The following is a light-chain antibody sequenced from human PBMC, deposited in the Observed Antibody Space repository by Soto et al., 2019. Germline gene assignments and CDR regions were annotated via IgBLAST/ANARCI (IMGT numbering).Light chain of an antibody. CDR3: QQYNNWPQIT. CDR2: KAS. V-gene: IGKV1-5*03. J-gene: IGKJ5*01. CDR1: QTISSW. Sequence: DIQMTQSPSTLSGSVGDRVTITCRASQTISSWLAWYQQKPGKAPKLLIYKASTLKSGVPSRFSGSGSGTEITLTISTLQSEDFAVYYCQQYNNWPQITFGQGTRLEIK.